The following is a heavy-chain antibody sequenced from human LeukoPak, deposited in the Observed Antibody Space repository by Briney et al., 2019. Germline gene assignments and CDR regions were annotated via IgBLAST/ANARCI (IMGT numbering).Heavy chain of an antibody. Sequence: HPGGSLRLSCAASGFTFRSYRMNWVRQAPEKGLEWVASIKQGESERYYVDSVNGRFTISRDNAKNSLYLQMNRLRAEDTAVYYCARGDNSAFDIWGQGTMVTVSS. D-gene: IGHD3-22*01. V-gene: IGHV3-7*04. CDR2: IKQGESER. CDR3: ARGDNSAFDI. CDR1: GFTFRSYR. J-gene: IGHJ3*02.